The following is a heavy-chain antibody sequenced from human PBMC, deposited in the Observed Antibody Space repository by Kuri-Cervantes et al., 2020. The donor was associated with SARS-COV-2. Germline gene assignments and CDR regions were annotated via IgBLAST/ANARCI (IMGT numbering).Heavy chain of an antibody. J-gene: IGHJ6*02. CDR2: IYHSGST. V-gene: IGHV4-30-4*01. Sequence: SETLSLTCTVSGGSISSGDYYWSWIRQPPGKGLEWIGEIYHSGSTNYNPSLKSRVTISVDKSKNQFSLKLSSVTAADTAVYYCARRSLYGMDVWGQGTTVTVSS. CDR3: ARRSLYGMDV. CDR1: GGSISSGDYY. D-gene: IGHD3-10*01.